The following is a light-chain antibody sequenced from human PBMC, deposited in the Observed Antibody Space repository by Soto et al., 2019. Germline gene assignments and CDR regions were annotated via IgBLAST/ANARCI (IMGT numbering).Light chain of an antibody. CDR2: WSS. J-gene: IGKJ1*01. CDR3: QKYYNTPWT. V-gene: IGKV4-1*01. CDR1: QSVLYSSNNKNY. Sequence: DIVMTQSPDSLAVSLGERATINCKSSQSVLYSSNNKNYLAWYQQKPGQPPKLPIYWSSTRESGVPDRFSGSGSGTDFTLTISSVQAEEVAVYYCQKYYNTPWTFGHGNKVEIK.